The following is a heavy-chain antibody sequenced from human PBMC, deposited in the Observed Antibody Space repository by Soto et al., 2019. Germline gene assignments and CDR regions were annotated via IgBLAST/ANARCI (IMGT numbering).Heavy chain of an antibody. Sequence: LSLTCAVSGASIRGSKWWSWVRQPPGKGLEWIGDIYHSGTTNYNPSLKSRVTMSVDKSKNQFSLNLTSVTAADTAVYYCARDKANVGGYNQCEPWGPETLVTSSS. CDR1: GASIRGSKW. D-gene: IGHD3-16*01. J-gene: IGHJ5*02. CDR2: IYHSGTT. V-gene: IGHV4-4*02. CDR3: ARDKANVGGYNQCEP.